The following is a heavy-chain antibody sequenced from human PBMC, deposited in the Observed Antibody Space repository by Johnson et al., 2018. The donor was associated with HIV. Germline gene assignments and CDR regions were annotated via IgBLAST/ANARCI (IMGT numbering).Heavy chain of an antibody. J-gene: IGHJ3*02. V-gene: IGHV3-73*01. CDR3: TVPASIAVAGLGAFDI. D-gene: IGHD6-19*01. CDR1: GFTVSGSA. CDR2: IRSKGNSYAT. Sequence: VQLVESGGGVVQPGRSLRLSCAASGFTVSGSAMHWVRQASGKGLEWVGRIRSKGNSYATAYPASVKGRFTISRDESKNTAYLQMNSLKTEDTAVYYCTVPASIAVAGLGAFDIWGQGTMVTVSS.